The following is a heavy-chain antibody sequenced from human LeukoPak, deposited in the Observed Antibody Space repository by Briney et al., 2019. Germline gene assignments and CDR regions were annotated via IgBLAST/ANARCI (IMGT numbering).Heavy chain of an antibody. CDR1: AFTFSNYG. CDR3: AKDISGGDCPDY. V-gene: IGHV3-30*18. J-gene: IGHJ4*02. Sequence: GALRLSCVASAFTFSNYGMHWVRPAPGKGLEWVADLSYDGSDKYYADSVQGRFTISRDNSKNTLYLQMNSLRAEDTAVYYCAKDISGGDCPDYWGEGTLVTVSS. D-gene: IGHD2-21*02. CDR2: LSYDGSDK.